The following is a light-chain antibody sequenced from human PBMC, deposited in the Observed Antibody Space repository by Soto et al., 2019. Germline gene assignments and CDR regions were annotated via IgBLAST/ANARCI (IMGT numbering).Light chain of an antibody. CDR2: GAS. V-gene: IGKV3-20*01. J-gene: IGKJ2*01. CDR3: QQYGNSPPFT. CDR1: QSVSSY. Sequence: EIVMTQSPPTLSVSPGDIATLSCRASQSVSSYLAWYQQKPGQAPRLLIYGASSRATGIPDRFSGSGSGTDFTLTISRLEPEDFAVYYCQQYGNSPPFTFGQGTKWIS.